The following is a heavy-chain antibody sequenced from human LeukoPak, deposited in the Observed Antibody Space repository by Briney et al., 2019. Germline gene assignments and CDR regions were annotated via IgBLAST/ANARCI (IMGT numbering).Heavy chain of an antibody. CDR1: GSTFSSYS. CDR2: ISSDSRTI. D-gene: IGHD3-10*01. V-gene: IGHV3-48*02. CDR3: ARYGSGTSYITNYFDY. Sequence: GGSLRLSGAASGSTFSSYSMNWVRQAPGKGLEWVSYISSDSRTIYYADSVKGRFTISRDNAKNSLYLQMKSLRDEDTTVYYCARYGSGTSYITNYFDYWGQGTLVTVSS. J-gene: IGHJ4*02.